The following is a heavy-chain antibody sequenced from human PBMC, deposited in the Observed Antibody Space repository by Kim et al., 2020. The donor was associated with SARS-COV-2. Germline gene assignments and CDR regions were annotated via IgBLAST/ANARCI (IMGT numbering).Heavy chain of an antibody. CDR1: GFTVSSNY. D-gene: IGHD6-13*01. J-gene: IGHJ6*02. CDR2: IYSGGST. CDR3: AREEGDIAAALDINGMDV. V-gene: IGHV3-53*01. Sequence: GGSLRLSCAASGFTVSSNYMSWVRQAPGKGLEWVSVIYSGGSTYYADSVKGRFTISRDNSKNTLYLQMNSLRAEDTAVYSCAREEGDIAAALDINGMDVWDQGTTVTVSS.